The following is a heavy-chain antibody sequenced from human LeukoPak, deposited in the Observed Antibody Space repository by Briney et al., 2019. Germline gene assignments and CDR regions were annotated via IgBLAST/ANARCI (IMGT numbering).Heavy chain of an antibody. CDR1: GGSISSSSYY. V-gene: IGHV4-39*07. CDR3: ARQYYYDSSGYYV. CDR2: IYYSGST. Sequence: SETLSLTCTVSGGSISSSSYYWGWIRQPPGKGLEWIGSIYYSGSTYYNPSLKSRVTISVDTSKNQFSLKLSSVTAADTAVYYCARQYYYDSSGYYVWGQGTLVTVSS. D-gene: IGHD3-22*01. J-gene: IGHJ4*02.